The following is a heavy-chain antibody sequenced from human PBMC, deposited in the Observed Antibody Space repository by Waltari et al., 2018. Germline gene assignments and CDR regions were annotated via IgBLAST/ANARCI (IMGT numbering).Heavy chain of an antibody. CDR2: IDWDNDK. D-gene: IGHD3-16*01. CDR3: ARIDPLGAFDI. Sequence: QVTLKESGPAVVRPTQTLTLTCAFSGFSLINTARRATWVRQPPGKALEWLARIDWDNDKFYSPSLETRLTISKDISKNEVVLTVTNMDPADTATYYCARIDPLGAFDIWGQGIMVTVSS. J-gene: IGHJ3*02. V-gene: IGHV2-70*04. CDR1: GFSLINTARR.